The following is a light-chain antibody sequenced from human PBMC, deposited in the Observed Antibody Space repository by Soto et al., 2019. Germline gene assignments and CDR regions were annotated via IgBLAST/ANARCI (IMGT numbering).Light chain of an antibody. CDR1: QTISSSY. Sequence: EIVLTQSPGTLSLSPGERASLSCRASQTISSSYLAWYQQKPGQAPRLLVYGISTRAAGIPDRVRGSGSGTDFTLTITRLEPEDFAVYYCQQDDGPHRTFGQGTKVEIK. J-gene: IGKJ1*01. V-gene: IGKV3-20*01. CDR3: QQDDGPHRT. CDR2: GIS.